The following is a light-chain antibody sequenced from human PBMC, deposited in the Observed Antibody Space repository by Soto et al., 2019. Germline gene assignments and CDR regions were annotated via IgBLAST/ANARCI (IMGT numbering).Light chain of an antibody. CDR3: HQYNNWPPRYT. J-gene: IGKJ2*01. CDR2: DAS. CDR1: PSVSNS. Sequence: PGERATLSCRASPSVSNSLAWYQHKPGQAPRLLIYDASNRATGVPTRFSGSGSGTDFTLTISSLEPEDFAVYYCHQYNNWPPRYTFGQGTNLEIK. V-gene: IGKV3-11*01.